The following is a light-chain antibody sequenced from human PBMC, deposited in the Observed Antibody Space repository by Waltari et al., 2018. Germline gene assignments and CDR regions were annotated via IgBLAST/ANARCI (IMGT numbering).Light chain of an antibody. V-gene: IGKV4-1*01. J-gene: IGKJ1*01. Sequence: DIVMTQSPDSLAVSLGERATINCKSSQNVLYSSNNKNYIAWYKQKSGQPPKLLIYWTSTRESGVPDRFSGSGSGTDFALTISSLQAEDVAVYYCQQYYTTPWTFGQGTKVEIK. CDR1: QNVLYSSNNKNY. CDR2: WTS. CDR3: QQYYTTPWT.